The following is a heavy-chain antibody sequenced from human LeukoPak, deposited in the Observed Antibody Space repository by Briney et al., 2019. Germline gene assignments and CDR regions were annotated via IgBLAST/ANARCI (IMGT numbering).Heavy chain of an antibody. V-gene: IGHV3-23*01. CDR1: GFTFSSYA. J-gene: IGHJ4*02. CDR2: IIASSGST. D-gene: IGHD5-12*01. CDR3: AKGGYDCVEVAYFDQ. Sequence: GGSLRLSCAASGFTFSSYAVNWVRQAPGKGLEWVSTIIASSGSTFYADSVKGRLPISKDTSKNTLYLPMSSLRAHDTAVYYCAKGGYDCVEVAYFDQWGQGTLVTVSS.